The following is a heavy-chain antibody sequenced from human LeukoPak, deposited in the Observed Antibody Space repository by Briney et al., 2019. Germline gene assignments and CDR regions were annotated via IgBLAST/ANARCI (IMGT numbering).Heavy chain of an antibody. CDR3: ARGPPIVGATRTHPYYFDY. CDR2: INLSGST. Sequence: PSETLSLTWAVYGGSFSVYYWSWIRQPPGKGLEWMGEINLSGSTNYNPSLKSRVTISVDTSKNQFSLKLSSVTAADTAVYYCARGPPIVGATRTHPYYFDYWGQGTLVTVSS. CDR1: GGSFSVYY. J-gene: IGHJ4*02. D-gene: IGHD1-26*01. V-gene: IGHV4-34*01.